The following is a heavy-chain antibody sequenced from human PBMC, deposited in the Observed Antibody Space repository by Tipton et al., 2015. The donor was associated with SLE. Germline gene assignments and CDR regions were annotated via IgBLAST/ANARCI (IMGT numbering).Heavy chain of an antibody. CDR3: AREGARAAAAATHF. V-gene: IGHV4-59*12. D-gene: IGHD6-13*01. CDR1: GGSISSYY. Sequence: TLSLTCTVSGGSISSYYWSWIRQPPGKGLEWLGIIYYSGRTYYNPSLKSRVTISVDTSKNHFSLTLTSVTASDTAVYYCAREGARAAAAATHFWGQGTLVTVSS. CDR2: IYYSGRT. J-gene: IGHJ4*02.